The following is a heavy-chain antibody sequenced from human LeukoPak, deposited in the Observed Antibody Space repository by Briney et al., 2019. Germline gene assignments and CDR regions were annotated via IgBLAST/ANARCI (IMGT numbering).Heavy chain of an antibody. V-gene: IGHV4-34*01. CDR1: SGSFSGYY. Sequence: SETLSLTCAVYSGSFSGYYWSWIRQPPGKGLEWIGEINHSGSTNYNPSLKSRVTISVDTSKNQFSLKLSSVAAADTAVYYCARGGPRAITFGGVRNWFDPWGQGTLVTVSS. CDR3: ARGGPRAITFGGVRNWFDP. J-gene: IGHJ5*02. D-gene: IGHD3-16*01. CDR2: INHSGST.